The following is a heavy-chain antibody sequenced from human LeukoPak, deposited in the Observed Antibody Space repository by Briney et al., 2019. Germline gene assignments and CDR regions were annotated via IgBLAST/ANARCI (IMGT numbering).Heavy chain of an antibody. CDR3: ARDSVDGSGTYYSDSPDH. V-gene: IGHV1-18*04. J-gene: IGHJ4*02. Sequence: ASVKVSCKASGYIFTGSYVHWVRQAPGQGLEWMAWISAYNGNTDYAQHLRGRVTMTTDTSTSTAYMELRSLRSDDTAVYYCARDSVDGSGTYYSDSPDHWGQGTLVTVSS. CDR1: GYIFTGSY. D-gene: IGHD3-10*01. CDR2: ISAYNGNT.